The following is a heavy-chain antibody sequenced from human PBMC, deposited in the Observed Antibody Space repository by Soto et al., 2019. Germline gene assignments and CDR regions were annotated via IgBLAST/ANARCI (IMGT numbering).Heavy chain of an antibody. CDR2: IYYSGST. Sequence: PSETLSLTCTVSGGSISSGAYYWSWIRQPPAKCLEWIGDIYYSGSTYYNPSLKSRVTISVDTSKNHFSLKLSSVTAADTAVYYCARQYYYDSSGYYRDYYYGMDVWGQGTTVT. CDR1: GGSISSGAYY. D-gene: IGHD3-22*01. V-gene: IGHV4-30-4*01. CDR3: ARQYYYDSSGYYRDYYYGMDV. J-gene: IGHJ6*02.